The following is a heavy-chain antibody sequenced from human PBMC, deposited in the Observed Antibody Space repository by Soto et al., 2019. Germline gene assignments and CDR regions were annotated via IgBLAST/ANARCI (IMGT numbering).Heavy chain of an antibody. CDR2: ISYSGTT. D-gene: IGHD4-17*01. CDR1: GGSISSGNYY. CDR3: ATMGTPVTGLYYFDY. Sequence: QVQLQESGPGLVKPSQTLSLTCTVSGGSISSGNYYWSWIRQPPGKGLEWIGFISYSGTTHYSASLRSRVSISVDTSKKQFSLDLSSVTPADTAVYYCATMGTPVTGLYYFDYWGQGTLVTVSS. V-gene: IGHV4-30-4*01. J-gene: IGHJ4*02.